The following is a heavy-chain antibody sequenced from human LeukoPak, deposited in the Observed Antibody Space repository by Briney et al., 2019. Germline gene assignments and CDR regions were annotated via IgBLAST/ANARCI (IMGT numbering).Heavy chain of an antibody. V-gene: IGHV4-39*02. CDR2: LYYSGSP. J-gene: IGHJ4*02. CDR3: ARRLKTAVAEYYFDY. CDR1: GGSISSYNSY. D-gene: IGHD6-19*01. Sequence: SETLSLTCTVSGGSISSYNSYWGWIRQPPGKGLEWIGSLYYSGSPYYNPSLKSRVTISVDTSKNHFSLKLNSVTAADTAVYYCARRLKTAVAEYYFDYWGQGTLVTVSS.